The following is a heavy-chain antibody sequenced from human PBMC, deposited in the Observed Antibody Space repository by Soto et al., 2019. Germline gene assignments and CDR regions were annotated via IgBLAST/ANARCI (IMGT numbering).Heavy chain of an antibody. J-gene: IGHJ6*02. CDR1: GFTFSDYY. CDR2: MSSSGVTV. V-gene: IGHV3-11*01. CDR3: ARNTISAAGADYYGLDV. D-gene: IGHD6-13*01. Sequence: GGVLRLSCAGSGFTFSDYYMSWIRQAPGQGLEWVSYMSSSGVTVFYADSVKGRFTISRDNAKNSLYLQMYSLRAEDSAVYYCARNTISAAGADYYGLDVWGQGTTVTVSS.